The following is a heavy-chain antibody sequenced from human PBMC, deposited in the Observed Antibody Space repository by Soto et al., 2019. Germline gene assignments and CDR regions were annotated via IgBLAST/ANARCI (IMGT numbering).Heavy chain of an antibody. Sequence: SETLSLTCAVSGYSISSSNWWGWIRQPPGKGLEWIGYIYYSGSTYYNPSLKSRVTMSVDTSKNQFSLKLSSVTAVDTAVYYCARRAHIYYDSSGYRSGAFDIWGQGTMVTVSS. V-gene: IGHV4-28*01. CDR3: ARRAHIYYDSSGYRSGAFDI. CDR2: IYYSGST. D-gene: IGHD3-22*01. J-gene: IGHJ3*02. CDR1: GYSISSSNW.